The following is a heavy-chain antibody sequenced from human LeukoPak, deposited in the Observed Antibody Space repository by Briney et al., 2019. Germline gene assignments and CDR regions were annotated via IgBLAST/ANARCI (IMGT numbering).Heavy chain of an antibody. J-gene: IGHJ4*02. CDR3: AKGGVGALFDY. D-gene: IGHD1-26*01. Sequence: GGALRLSCAASGFTFSSYAMSWVRQAPGKGLEWVSAISGSGGSTYYADSVKGRFTISRDTSKNTLYLQMNSLRAEDTAVYYCAKGGVGALFDYWGQGTLVTLSS. CDR2: ISGSGGST. V-gene: IGHV3-23*01. CDR1: GFTFSSYA.